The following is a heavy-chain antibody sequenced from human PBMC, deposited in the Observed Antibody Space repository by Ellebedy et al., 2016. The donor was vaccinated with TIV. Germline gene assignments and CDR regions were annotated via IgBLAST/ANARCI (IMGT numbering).Heavy chain of an antibody. CDR2: IFYTGST. D-gene: IGHD1-26*01. Sequence: PSETLSLTCTVSGGSISGNYWSWIRQPPGKGLEWIGYIFYTGSTNYNPSLKSRVTMSVDPFKNQLSLKLTAVTAADTAVYYCARGGSYADSWGQGTLVTVSS. J-gene: IGHJ4*02. CDR3: ARGGSYADS. V-gene: IGHV4-59*01. CDR1: GGSISGNY.